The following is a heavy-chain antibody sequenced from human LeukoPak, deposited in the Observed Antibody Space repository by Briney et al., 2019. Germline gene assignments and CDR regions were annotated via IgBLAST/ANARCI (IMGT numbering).Heavy chain of an antibody. CDR1: GGTFSSYA. J-gene: IGHJ4*02. D-gene: IGHD3-10*01. CDR3: ARVITMVRGVIIIDY. Sequence: SVKVSCKASGGTFSSYAISWVRQAPGQGLEWMGGNIPIFGNANYARKLQGRVTITADESTSTAYMELSSLRSEDTAVYYCARVITMVRGVIIIDYWGQGTLVTVSS. CDR2: NIPIFGNA. V-gene: IGHV1-69*01.